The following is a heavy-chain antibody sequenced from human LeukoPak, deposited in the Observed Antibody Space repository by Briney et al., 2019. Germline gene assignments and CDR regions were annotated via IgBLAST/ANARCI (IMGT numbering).Heavy chain of an antibody. CDR2: IKQDGSEK. J-gene: IGHJ4*02. CDR1: GFTFSSYW. D-gene: IGHD6-6*01. V-gene: IGHV3-7*01. CDR3: SRDVRWSYLYSSSSEGVFDY. Sequence: GGSLRLSCAASGFTFSSYWMSWVRQAPGKGLEWVANIKQDGSEKYYVDSVKGRFTISRANAKNSLYLQMNSLRAEDTAVYYCSRDVRWSYLYSSSSEGVFDYWGQGTLVTVSS.